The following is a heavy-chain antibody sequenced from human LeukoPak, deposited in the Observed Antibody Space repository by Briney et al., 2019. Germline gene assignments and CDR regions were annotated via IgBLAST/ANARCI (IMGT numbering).Heavy chain of an antibody. V-gene: IGHV4-59*08. CDR3: ARTLSAAAFDI. D-gene: IGHD6-25*01. J-gene: IGHJ3*02. CDR1: GGSISSYY. Sequence: SETLSLTCTVSGGSISSYYWSWIRQPPGXGLEWIGYIYYSGSTNYNPSLKSRVTISVDTSKNQFSLKLTSVTAADTAVYYCARTLSAAAFDIWGQGTMVTVSS. CDR2: IYYSGST.